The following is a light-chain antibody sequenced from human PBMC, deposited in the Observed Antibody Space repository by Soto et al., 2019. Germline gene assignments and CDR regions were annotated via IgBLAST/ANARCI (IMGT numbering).Light chain of an antibody. Sequence: DIVMTQSPDSLAVSLGERATIDCKSSQSVLYSSNNKSYLAWYQQKPGQSPKLLIYWASNRESGVPDRFSGRGSGTDFTLSISSLQAEDVAVYYCHKYYSTPLTFGGGTKVEIK. J-gene: IGKJ4*01. V-gene: IGKV4-1*01. CDR2: WAS. CDR1: QSVLYSSNNKSY. CDR3: HKYYSTPLT.